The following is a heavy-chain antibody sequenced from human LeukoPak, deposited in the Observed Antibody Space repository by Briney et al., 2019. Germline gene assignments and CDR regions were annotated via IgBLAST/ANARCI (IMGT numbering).Heavy chain of an antibody. D-gene: IGHD3-22*01. V-gene: IGHV4-30-4*01. J-gene: IGHJ4*02. CDR1: GDSISSGDYY. CDR3: TRDTRMSSGYHYFDL. Sequence: SQTLSLTCSVSGDSISSGDYYWSWVRQPPGKTLECIGYIYYSGSTYSNPSLRSRVTISVDTPNKQFSLKLSSVTAADTAVYFCTRDTRMSSGYHYFDLWGQGTLVTVSS. CDR2: IYYSGST.